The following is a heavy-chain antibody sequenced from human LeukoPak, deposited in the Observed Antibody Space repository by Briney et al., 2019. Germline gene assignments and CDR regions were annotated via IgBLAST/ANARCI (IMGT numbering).Heavy chain of an antibody. CDR2: IYYSGST. CDR3: ARESANWGAFDT. V-gene: IGHV4-59*01. Sequence: SETLSLTCTVSGGSIRSYYCSWIRQPPGKGLEWIGSIYYSGSTSYSPSLKSRVTISVDTSKNQFSLKLNSVTAADTAVYYCARESANWGAFDTWGQGTMVSVSS. CDR1: GGSIRSYY. D-gene: IGHD7-27*01. J-gene: IGHJ3*02.